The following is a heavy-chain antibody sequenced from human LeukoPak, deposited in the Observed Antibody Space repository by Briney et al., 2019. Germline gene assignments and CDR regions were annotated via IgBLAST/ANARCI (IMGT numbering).Heavy chain of an antibody. CDR2: INPSGGST. V-gene: IGHV1-46*01. J-gene: IGHJ3*02. CDR1: GYTFTSYY. Sequence: APVKVSCKASGYTFTSYYMHWVRQAPGQGLEWMGIINPSGGSTSYAQKFQGRVTMTRDTSTSTVYMELSSLRSEDTAVYYCARDRREMATTDAFDIWGQGTMVTVSS. CDR3: ARDRREMATTDAFDI. D-gene: IGHD5-24*01.